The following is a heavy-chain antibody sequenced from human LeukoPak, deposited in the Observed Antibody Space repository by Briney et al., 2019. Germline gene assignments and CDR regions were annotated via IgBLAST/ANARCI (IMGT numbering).Heavy chain of an antibody. Sequence: SETLSLTCTVSGGSISSGGYYWSWIRQHPGKGLEWIGYIYYSGSTYYNPSLKSRVTISADTSKNQFSLKLSSVTAADTAVYFCARAHSAAGNFDFWGQGTLVTVPS. D-gene: IGHD6-13*01. CDR3: ARAHSAAGNFDF. V-gene: IGHV4-31*03. J-gene: IGHJ4*02. CDR1: GGSISSGGYY. CDR2: IYYSGST.